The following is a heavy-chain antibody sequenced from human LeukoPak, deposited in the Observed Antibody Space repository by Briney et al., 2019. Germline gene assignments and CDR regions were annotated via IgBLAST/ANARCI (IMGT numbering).Heavy chain of an antibody. D-gene: IGHD6-13*01. J-gene: IGHJ3*02. CDR1: GDSVSSNSAG. V-gene: IGHV6-1*01. CDR3: ARWAAAADLDAFDI. Sequence: SQTLSLTCAISGDSVSSNSAGWNWIRQSPSRGLEWLGRTYYRSKWYNDYAVSVKSRITINPDTSKNQFSLQLNSVTPEDTAVYYCARWAAAADLDAFDIWGQGTMVTVSS. CDR2: TYYRSKWYN.